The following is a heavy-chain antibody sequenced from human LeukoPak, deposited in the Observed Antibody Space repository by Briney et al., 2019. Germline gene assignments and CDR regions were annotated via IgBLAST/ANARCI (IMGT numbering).Heavy chain of an antibody. J-gene: IGHJ3*02. D-gene: IGHD2/OR15-2a*01. Sequence: SETLSLICTVSSGSISSYYWSWIRQPAGKGLEWIGRIYASGNTNYNPSLKSRLTMSVDTSKNQFSLKLSSVAAADTAVYYCARDRCNSSSCASRGAFDIWGQGTMVTVSS. CDR3: ARDRCNSSSCASRGAFDI. CDR2: IYASGNT. V-gene: IGHV4-4*07. CDR1: SGSISSYY.